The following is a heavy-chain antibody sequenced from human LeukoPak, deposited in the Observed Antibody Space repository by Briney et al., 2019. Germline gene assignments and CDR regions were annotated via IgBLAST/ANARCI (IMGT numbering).Heavy chain of an antibody. CDR1: GFTFSAFG. J-gene: IGHJ5*01. D-gene: IGHD2-21*02. Sequence: GGSPRLSCAASGFTFSAFGMSWVRHAPGKGLEWVSTISPAGDATYYTDSAKGRLTISRDKSKNTVSLQTSTLGAEATAVFSCASRASDYYFDSWGQGPLVTVS. V-gene: IGHV3-23*01. CDR3: ASRASDYYFDS. CDR2: ISPAGDAT.